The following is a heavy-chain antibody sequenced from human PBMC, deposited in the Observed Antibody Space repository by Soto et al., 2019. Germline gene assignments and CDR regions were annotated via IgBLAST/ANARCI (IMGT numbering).Heavy chain of an antibody. CDR3: ARAIVATPGWYFDL. V-gene: IGHV3-48*03. CDR2: ISSSGSTI. D-gene: IGHD5-12*01. J-gene: IGHJ2*01. CDR1: GFTFSGYE. Sequence: GGSLRLSCAASGFTFSGYEMNWVRQAPGKGLEWVSYISSSGSTIYYADSVKGRFTISRDNAKNSLYLQMNSLRAEDTAVYYCARAIVATPGWYFDLWGRGTLVTVSS.